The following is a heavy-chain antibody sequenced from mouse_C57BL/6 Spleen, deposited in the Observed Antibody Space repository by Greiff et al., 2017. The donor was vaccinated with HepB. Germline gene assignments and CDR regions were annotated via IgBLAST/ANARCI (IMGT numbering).Heavy chain of an antibody. CDR1: GYTFTSYW. D-gene: IGHD1-1*01. Sequence: VQLQQPGAELVMPGASVKLSCKASGYTFTSYWMHWVKQRPGQGLEWIGEIDPSDSSTNYNQKFKGMSTLTVDKSSSTAYMELSSLTSEDSAVYDSARGYYGSSCDAMDYWGQGTLVTVSS. CDR3: ARGYYGSSCDAMDY. V-gene: IGHV1-69*01. CDR2: IDPSDSST. J-gene: IGHJ4*01.